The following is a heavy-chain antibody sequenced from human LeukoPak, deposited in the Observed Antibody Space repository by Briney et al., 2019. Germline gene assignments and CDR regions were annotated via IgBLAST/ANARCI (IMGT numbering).Heavy chain of an antibody. D-gene: IGHD5-24*01. CDR2: ISSSGSTI. J-gene: IGHJ4*02. CDR3: AKVRVEMATISFDY. Sequence: GGSLRLSCAASGFTFSDYYMSWIRQAPGKGLEWVSYISSSGSTIYYADSVKGRFTISRDNAKNSLYLQMNSLRAEDTAIYYCAKVRVEMATISFDYWGQGTLVTVSS. CDR1: GFTFSDYY. V-gene: IGHV3-11*01.